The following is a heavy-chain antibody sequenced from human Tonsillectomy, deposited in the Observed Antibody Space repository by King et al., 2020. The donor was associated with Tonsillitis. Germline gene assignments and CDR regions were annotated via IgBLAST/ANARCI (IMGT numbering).Heavy chain of an antibody. J-gene: IGHJ4*02. V-gene: IGHV1-69*09. D-gene: IGHD6-13*01. Sequence: QLVQSGAEVKKPGSSVKVSCKASGGTFSSYAISWVRQAPGQGLEWMGRIIPILGIANYAQKFQGRVTITADKSTSTAHMELSSLRSEDTAVYYCARDRTGYSSSWYGVWGQGTLVTVSS. CDR2: IIPILGIA. CDR3: ARDRTGYSSSWYGV. CDR1: GGTFSSYA.